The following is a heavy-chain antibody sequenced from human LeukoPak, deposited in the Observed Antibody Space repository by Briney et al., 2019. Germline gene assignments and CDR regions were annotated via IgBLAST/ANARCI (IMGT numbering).Heavy chain of an antibody. CDR2: IIPIFGTA. D-gene: IGHD3-22*01. CDR3: ARDFWYYYDSSGYYYDY. Sequence: SVKVSCKASGGTFSSYAINWVRQAPGQGLEWMGGIIPIFGTANYAQKFQGRVTITADESTSTAYMELSSLRSEDTAVYYCARDFWYYYDSSGYYYDYWGQGTLVTVSS. V-gene: IGHV1-69*13. J-gene: IGHJ4*02. CDR1: GGTFSSYA.